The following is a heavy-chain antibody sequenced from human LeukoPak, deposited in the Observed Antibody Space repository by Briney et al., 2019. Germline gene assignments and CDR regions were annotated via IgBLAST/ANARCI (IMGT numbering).Heavy chain of an antibody. CDR1: VFTFSSYS. CDR2: ISSGSKYI. CDR3: ARGGISPTAN. V-gene: IGHV3-21*01. J-gene: IGHJ4*02. Sequence: GGSLRLSCAASVFTFSSYSMNWVRQAPGKGLEWVSPISSGSKYIYNADSVKGRFTISRDNAKNSLYLQMNSLRAEDTAVYYCARGGISPTANWGQGTLVTVSS. D-gene: IGHD2-15*01.